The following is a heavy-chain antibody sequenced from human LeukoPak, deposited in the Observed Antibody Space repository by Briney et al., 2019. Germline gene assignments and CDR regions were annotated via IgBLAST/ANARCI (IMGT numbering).Heavy chain of an antibody. J-gene: IGHJ4*02. CDR3: ARAQRYYYDSSGYYPDY. V-gene: IGHV3-66*02. D-gene: IGHD3-22*01. CDR1: GFTVSSNY. Sequence: GGSLRLSCAASGFTVSSNYMSWVRQAPGKGLEWVSVIYSGGSTYYAASVKGRFTISRDNSKNALYLQMNSLRAEDTAVYYCARAQRYYYDSSGYYPDYWGQGTLVTVSS. CDR2: IYSGGST.